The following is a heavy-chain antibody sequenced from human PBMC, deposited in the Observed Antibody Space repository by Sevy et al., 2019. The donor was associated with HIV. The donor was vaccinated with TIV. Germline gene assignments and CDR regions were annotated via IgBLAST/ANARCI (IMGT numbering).Heavy chain of an antibody. CDR2: ISSSGSTI. CDR3: AGVRGSYYFDY. V-gene: IGHV3-11*04. J-gene: IGHJ4*02. D-gene: IGHD1-26*01. CDR1: GFTFSDYY. Sequence: GGSLRLSCAASGFTFSDYYMSWIRQAPGKGLEWVSYISSSGSTIYYADSVKGPFTISRDNAKNSLYLQMNSLRAEDTAVYYCAGVRGSYYFDYWGQGTLVTVSS.